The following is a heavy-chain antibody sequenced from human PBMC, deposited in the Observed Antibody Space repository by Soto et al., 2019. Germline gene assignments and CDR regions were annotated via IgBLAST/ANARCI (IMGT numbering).Heavy chain of an antibody. Sequence: GASVRVSCKASGGTYNTFAVSWVRQAPGQGLEWMGGMFLVLGPAFYAQKLQGRVTISADKSTSKAYLELTSLRSEDTAVYYCVRAAKRYYDDRRQGTLVTV. CDR2: MFLVLGPA. V-gene: IGHV1-69*10. D-gene: IGHD6-25*01. CDR3: VRAAKRYYDD. J-gene: IGHJ4*02. CDR1: GGTYNTFA.